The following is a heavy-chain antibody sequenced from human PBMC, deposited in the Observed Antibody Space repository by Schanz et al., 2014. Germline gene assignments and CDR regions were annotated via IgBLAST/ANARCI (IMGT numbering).Heavy chain of an antibody. CDR3: ARGGATRFDY. CDR2: ISDDGSRR. CDR1: GFTFSDSW. J-gene: IGHJ4*02. D-gene: IGHD1-26*01. V-gene: IGHV3-30*03. Sequence: VQLVESGGGLVQPGGSLRLSCAASGFTFSDSWIHWVRQAPGKGLEWVAVISDDGSRRHYADFVTGRFTISRDNSKDTLYLQMNSLRDEDTAVYYCARGGATRFDYWGQGTLVTVSS.